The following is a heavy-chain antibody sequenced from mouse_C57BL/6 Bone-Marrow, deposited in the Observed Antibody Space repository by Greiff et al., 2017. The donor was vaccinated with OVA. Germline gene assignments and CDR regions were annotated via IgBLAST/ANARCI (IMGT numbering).Heavy chain of an antibody. CDR1: GFTFSDYG. V-gene: IGHV5-15*01. Sequence: EVKLMESGGGLVQPGGSLKLSCAASGFTFSDYGMAWVRQAPRKGPEWVAFISNLAYSIYYADTVTGRFTISRENAKNTLYLEMSSLRSEDTAMYYCARLDYGSSSYYFDYWGQGTTLTVSS. CDR3: ARLDYGSSSYYFDY. CDR2: ISNLAYSI. J-gene: IGHJ2*01. D-gene: IGHD1-1*01.